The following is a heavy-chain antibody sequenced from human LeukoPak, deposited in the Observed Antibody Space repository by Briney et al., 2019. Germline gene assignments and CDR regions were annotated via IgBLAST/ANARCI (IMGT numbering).Heavy chain of an antibody. CDR3: ATPKYYYDSSGYPGDSFDI. D-gene: IGHD3-22*01. CDR1: AYTFTSYG. CDR2: ISAYNGNT. V-gene: IGHV1-18*01. J-gene: IGHJ3*02. Sequence: ASVKVSCKASAYTFTSYGISWVRQAPGQGLEWMGWISAYNGNTNYAQKLQGRVTMTTDTSTSTAYMELRSLRSDDTAVYYCATPKYYYDSSGYPGDSFDIWGQGTMVTVSS.